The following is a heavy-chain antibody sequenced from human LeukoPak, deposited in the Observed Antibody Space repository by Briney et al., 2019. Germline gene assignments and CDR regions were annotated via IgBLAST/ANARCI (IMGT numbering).Heavy chain of an antibody. CDR2: IIPILGIA. Sequence: GSSVKVSCKASGGTLSSYAISWVRQAPGQGLEWMGRIIPILGIANYAQKFQGRVTITADKSTSTAYMELSSLRSEDTAVYYCASHSGYCSGGSCYPGHWFDPWGQGTLVTVSS. V-gene: IGHV1-69*04. J-gene: IGHJ5*02. CDR1: GGTLSSYA. CDR3: ASHSGYCSGGSCYPGHWFDP. D-gene: IGHD2-15*01.